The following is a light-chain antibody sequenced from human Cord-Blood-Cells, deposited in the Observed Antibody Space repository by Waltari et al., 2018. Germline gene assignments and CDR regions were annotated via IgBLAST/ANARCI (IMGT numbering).Light chain of an antibody. CDR1: QSVSSSY. Sequence: IVLTQSPGTLSLSPGERATLYCRASQSVSSSYLAWYQQKPGQAPRLLIYGASSRATGIPDRFSGSGSGTDFTLTISRLEPEDFAVYYCQQYGSSLYTFGQGTKLEIK. CDR3: QQYGSSLYT. J-gene: IGKJ2*01. CDR2: GAS. V-gene: IGKV3-20*01.